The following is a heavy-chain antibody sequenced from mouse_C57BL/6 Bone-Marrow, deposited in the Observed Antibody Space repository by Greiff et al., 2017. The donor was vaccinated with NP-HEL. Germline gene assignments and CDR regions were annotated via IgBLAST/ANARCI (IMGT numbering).Heavy chain of an antibody. Sequence: EVQLQQSGTVLARPGASVKMSCKTSGYTFTSYWMHWVKQRPGQGLEWIGALYPGNSDTSYNQKFTVTAKLTAFTSTSPSYMELSSLTNEDSAVYYCTRKPGNYDGSSYYYFDYWGQGTTLTVSS. CDR2: LYPGNSDT. V-gene: IGHV1-5*01. J-gene: IGHJ2*01. CDR1: GYTFTSYW. D-gene: IGHD1-1*01. CDR3: TRKPGNYDGSSYYYFDY.